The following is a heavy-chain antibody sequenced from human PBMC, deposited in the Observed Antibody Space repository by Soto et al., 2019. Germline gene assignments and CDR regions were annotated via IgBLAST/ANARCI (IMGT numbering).Heavy chain of an antibody. D-gene: IGHD3-16*01. J-gene: IGHJ5*02. CDR2: IGTLFDT. CDR1: GFTFSTYD. CDR3: LRGRSNDFRLSPPPKFDP. Sequence: GGSLRLSCVASGFTFSTYDLHWVRQVPGKRPEWVSAIGTLFDTYYTASVEGRFTVSRENARNSFFLQMNSLRVGDTAIYYCLRGRSNDFRLSPPPKFDPWGRGTKVTVSS. V-gene: IGHV3-13*01.